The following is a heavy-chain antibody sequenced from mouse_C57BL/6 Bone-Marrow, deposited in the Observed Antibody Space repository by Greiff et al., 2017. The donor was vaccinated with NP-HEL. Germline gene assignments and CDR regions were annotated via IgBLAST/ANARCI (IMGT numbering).Heavy chain of an antibody. D-gene: IGHD1-1*01. CDR1: GYTFTSYW. CDR2: IDPSDSYT. J-gene: IGHJ3*01. V-gene: IGHV1-59*01. Sequence: QVQLQQPGAELVRPGTSVKLSCKASGYTFTSYWMHWVKQRPGQGLEWIGVIDPSDSYTNYNQKFKGKATLTVDTSSSTAYMQLSSLTSEDSAVYYCARADGSLFAYWGQGTLVTVSA. CDR3: ARADGSLFAY.